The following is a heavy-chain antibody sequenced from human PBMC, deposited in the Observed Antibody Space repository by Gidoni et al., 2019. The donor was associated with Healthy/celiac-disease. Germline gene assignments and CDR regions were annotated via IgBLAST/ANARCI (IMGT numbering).Heavy chain of an antibody. V-gene: IGHV4-34*01. J-gene: IGHJ4*02. D-gene: IGHD3-16*02. Sequence: SGSTNYNPSLKSRVTISVDTSKNQFSLKLSSVTAADTAVYYCARPHEKYYDYIWGSYRYKAGFGDYHFDYWGQGTLVTVSS. CDR2: SGST. CDR3: ARPHEKYYDYIWGSYRYKAGFGDYHFDY.